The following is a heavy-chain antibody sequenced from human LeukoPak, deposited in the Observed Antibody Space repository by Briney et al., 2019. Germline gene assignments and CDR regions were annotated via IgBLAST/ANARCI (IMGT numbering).Heavy chain of an antibody. J-gene: IGHJ4*02. Sequence: SETLSLTCTVSGGSISSYYWSWIRQPPGKGLEWIGYIYYSGSTNYNPSLKSRATISVDTSKNQFSLKLSSVTAADTAVYYCAGSSSDSDYWGQGTLVTVSS. CDR3: AGSSSDSDY. CDR1: GGSISSYY. D-gene: IGHD2-15*01. CDR2: IYYSGST. V-gene: IGHV4-59*01.